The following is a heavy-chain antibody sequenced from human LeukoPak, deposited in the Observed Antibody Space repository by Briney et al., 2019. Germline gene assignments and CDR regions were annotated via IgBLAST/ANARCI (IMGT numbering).Heavy chain of an antibody. CDR1: GYSFTSYW. CDR3: ARATGLGYCSGGSCYFDY. V-gene: IGHV5-51*01. D-gene: IGHD2-15*01. J-gene: IGHJ4*02. Sequence: GESLKISCKGSGYSFTSYWIGWVRQMPGKGLEWMGIIYPGDSDTRYSPSFQGQVTISADKSISTAYLQWSSLKASDTAMYYCARATGLGYCSGGSCYFDYWGQGTLVTVSS. CDR2: IYPGDSDT.